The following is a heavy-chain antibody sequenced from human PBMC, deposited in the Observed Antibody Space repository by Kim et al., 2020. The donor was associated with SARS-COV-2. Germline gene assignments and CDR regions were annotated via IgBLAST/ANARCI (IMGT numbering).Heavy chain of an antibody. V-gene: IGHV1-24*01. D-gene: IGHD3-9*01. J-gene: IGHJ4*02. Sequence: QKCQGRVTMTRDTSTDAAYMELSRLRSEDTAVYYCATDGGFVDILTGLDYWGQGTLVTVSS. CDR3: ATDGGFVDILTGLDY.